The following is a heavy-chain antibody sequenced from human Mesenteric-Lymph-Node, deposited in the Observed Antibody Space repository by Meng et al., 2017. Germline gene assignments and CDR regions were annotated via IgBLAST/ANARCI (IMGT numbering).Heavy chain of an antibody. J-gene: IGHJ4*02. Sequence: ASVKVSCKASGYTFTGYYMHWVRQAPGQGLEWMGRINPNSGGTNYAQKFQGRVTMTRDTSISTAYMELSRLRSDDTAGDYCARAATPTYYYYSSGPGMGYWGQGTLVTVSS. CDR2: INPNSGGT. CDR1: GYTFTGYY. V-gene: IGHV1-2*06. D-gene: IGHD3-22*01. CDR3: ARAATPTYYYYSSGPGMGY.